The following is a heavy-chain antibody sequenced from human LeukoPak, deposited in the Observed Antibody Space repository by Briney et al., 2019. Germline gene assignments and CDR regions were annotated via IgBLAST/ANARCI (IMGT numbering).Heavy chain of an antibody. J-gene: IGHJ6*03. D-gene: IGHD1-26*01. V-gene: IGHV1-69*06. CDR1: GGTFSSYA. CDR3: ARLEYSGTEYYYYYMDV. CDR2: IIPIFGTA. Sequence: ASVKVSCKASGGTFSSYAISWVRQAPGQGLEWMGGIIPIFGTANYAQKFQGRVTITADKSTSTAYMELSSLRSEDTAVYYCARLEYSGTEYYYYYMDVWGKGTTVTVSS.